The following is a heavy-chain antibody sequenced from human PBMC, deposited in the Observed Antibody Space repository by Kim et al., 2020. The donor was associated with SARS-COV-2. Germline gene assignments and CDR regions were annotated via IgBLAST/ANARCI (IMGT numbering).Heavy chain of an antibody. V-gene: IGHV4-31*03. J-gene: IGHJ4*02. Sequence: SETLYLTCSVSGGSIRSGGKFWTWIRQHPAKGLEWIVYISYSGNSHYSPSLRSRVSISLQTSENQFSLELTSVIAADTAVYYCARGKPLHYSGQGHLVNV. CDR1: GGSIRSGGKF. CDR2: ISYSGNS. CDR3: ARGKPLHY.